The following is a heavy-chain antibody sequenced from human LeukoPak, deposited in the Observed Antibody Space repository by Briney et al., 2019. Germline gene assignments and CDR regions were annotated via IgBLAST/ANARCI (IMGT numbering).Heavy chain of an antibody. V-gene: IGHV4-59*01. D-gene: IGHD6-19*01. CDR1: GGSISSYY. CDR3: ARVLSSGWLDY. CDR2: IYYSGST. Sequence: PSETLSLTCTVSGGSISSYYWSWSREPPGKGLEWIGYIYYSGSTNYNPSLKSRVTISVDTSKNQFSLKLSSVTAADTAVYYCARVLSSGWLDYWGQGTLVTVSS. J-gene: IGHJ4*02.